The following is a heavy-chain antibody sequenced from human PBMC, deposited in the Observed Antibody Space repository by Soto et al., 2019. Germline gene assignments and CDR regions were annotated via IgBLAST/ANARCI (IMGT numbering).Heavy chain of an antibody. CDR2: ISGSGGST. CDR1: GFTFSSYA. D-gene: IGHD4-17*01. Sequence: EVQLLESGGGLVQPGGSLRLSCAASGFTFSSYAMSWVRQAPGKGLEWVSAISGSGGSTYYADSVKGRFTISRDNSKNTLYLQMNSLRAEDTVVYYCASPRAPTVTMYYFDYWGQGTLVTVSS. CDR3: ASPRAPTVTMYYFDY. J-gene: IGHJ4*02. V-gene: IGHV3-23*01.